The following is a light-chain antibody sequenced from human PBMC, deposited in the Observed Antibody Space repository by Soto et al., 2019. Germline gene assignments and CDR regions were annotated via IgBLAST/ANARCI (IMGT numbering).Light chain of an antibody. Sequence: EIVLTQSPGTLSLSPGERATLSCRASQSVSSSYLAWYQQKPGQAPRLLIYGASSRATGIPDRFRGSGPGTDLTLTISRLGPEDFAVYYCQQYGNSPGTFGQGPKVHIK. J-gene: IGKJ1*01. V-gene: IGKV3-20*01. CDR2: GAS. CDR3: QQYGNSPGT. CDR1: QSVSSSY.